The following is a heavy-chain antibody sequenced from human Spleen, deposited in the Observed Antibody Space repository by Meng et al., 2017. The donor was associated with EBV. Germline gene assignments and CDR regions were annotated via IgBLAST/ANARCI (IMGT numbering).Heavy chain of an antibody. V-gene: IGHV1-18*04. D-gene: IGHD1-26*01. Sequence: VQSVAEVTKPGASVKVSCKASGPTLTDYYFSWVRQAPGPGLEWMGWISAYSGSTLYPQNVQGRVTMTTDTFTSTAYMEVRNLRSDDTALYYCAWTSGTSPYYFDYWGQGTLVTVSS. J-gene: IGHJ4*02. CDR1: GPTLTDYY. CDR3: AWTSGTSPYYFDY. CDR2: ISAYSGST.